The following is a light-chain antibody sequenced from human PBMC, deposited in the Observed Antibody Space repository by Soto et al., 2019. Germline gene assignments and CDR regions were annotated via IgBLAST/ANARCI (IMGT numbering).Light chain of an antibody. Sequence: EIVMTQSPATLSVSPGERANLSCRASHSVSSRLAWYQQKPGQAPRLLIYGASTRATGLPARFSGSGSGTEFTLTISSLQSEDFAVYYCQHYTNWPLTFGGGTKVDI. CDR1: HSVSSR. CDR2: GAS. CDR3: QHYTNWPLT. J-gene: IGKJ4*01. V-gene: IGKV3-15*01.